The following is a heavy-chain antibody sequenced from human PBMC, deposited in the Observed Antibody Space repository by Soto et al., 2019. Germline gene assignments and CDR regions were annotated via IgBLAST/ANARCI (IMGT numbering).Heavy chain of an antibody. CDR2: IIPIPGTA. J-gene: IGHJ6*02. CDR3: ARAQGSSTSLEISYCCYYGMDV. CDR1: GGTFGSYA. V-gene: IGHV1-69*01. D-gene: IGHD2-2*01. Sequence: QVQLVQSGAEVKKPGSSVKVSCKASGGTFGSYAISWVRQAPGQGLEWMGGIIPIPGTANYAQKFQGRVTIAADESTSTAYMELSSVRSEDTAVYYCARAQGSSTSLEISYCCYYGMDVWGQGTTVTVSS.